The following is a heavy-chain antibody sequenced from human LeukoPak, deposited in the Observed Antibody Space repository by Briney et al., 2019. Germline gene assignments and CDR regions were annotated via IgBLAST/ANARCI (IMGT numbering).Heavy chain of an antibody. J-gene: IGHJ4*02. CDR2: IKEDVSEI. D-gene: IGHD3-10*01. Sequence: GGSLRLTCAASGFTFSSFWVTWVRQAPGKGLEWVANIKEDVSEIYYVDSVKGRFTISRDNAKNSVYLHMNSVRVEDTAVYYCASGFGELLSYWGQGTLVTVSS. CDR3: ASGFGELLSY. V-gene: IGHV3-7*03. CDR1: GFTFSSFW.